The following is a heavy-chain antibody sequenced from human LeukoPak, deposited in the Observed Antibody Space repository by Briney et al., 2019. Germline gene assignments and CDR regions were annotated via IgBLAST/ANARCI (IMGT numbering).Heavy chain of an antibody. CDR2: IYYGGST. CDR1: GGSISSYY. J-gene: IGHJ4*02. V-gene: IGHV4-59*08. D-gene: IGHD6-13*01. Sequence: SETLSLTCTVSGGSISSYYWSWIRQPPGKGLEWIGYIYYGGSTNYTPSLKTRVTISVDTSKNQFSLKLRSVTAADTAVYYCARIGQQPTDYWGQGTLVTVSS. CDR3: ARIGQQPTDY.